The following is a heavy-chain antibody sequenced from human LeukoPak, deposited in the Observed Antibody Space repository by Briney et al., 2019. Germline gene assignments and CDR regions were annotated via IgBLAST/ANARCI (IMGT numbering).Heavy chain of an antibody. J-gene: IGHJ4*02. V-gene: IGHV3-9*03. Sequence: PGGSLRLSCAASGFTFDDYAMHWVRQAPGKGLEWVSGISWSSGSIGYADSVKGRFTISRDNARNSLYLQMNSLRAEDMALYYCAKDRAIFGVVAGGAFDYWGQGTLVTVSS. CDR3: AKDRAIFGVVAGGAFDY. CDR2: ISWSSGSI. CDR1: GFTFDDYA. D-gene: IGHD3-3*01.